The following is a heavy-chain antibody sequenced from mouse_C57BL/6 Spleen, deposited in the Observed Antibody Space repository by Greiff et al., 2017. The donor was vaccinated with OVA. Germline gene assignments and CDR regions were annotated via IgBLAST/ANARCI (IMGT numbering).Heavy chain of an antibody. V-gene: IGHV1-15*01. J-gene: IGHJ3*01. CDR1: GYTFTDYE. Sequence: VQLQQSGAELVRPGASVTLSCKASGYTFTDYEMHWVKQTPVHGLEWIGAIDPETGGTAYNQKFKGKAILTADKSSSTAYMELRSLTSEDSAVYYCTREEGEDSSGVFAYWGQGTLVTVSA. CDR2: IDPETGGT. CDR3: TREEGEDSSGVFAY. D-gene: IGHD3-2*02.